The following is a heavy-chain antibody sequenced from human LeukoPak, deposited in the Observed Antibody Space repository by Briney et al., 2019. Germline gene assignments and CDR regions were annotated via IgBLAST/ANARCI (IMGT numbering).Heavy chain of an antibody. D-gene: IGHD6-19*01. CDR2: IIPILGIA. J-gene: IGHJ5*02. Sequence: ASVEVSCKASGGTSSSYAISWVRQAPGQGLEWMGRIIPILGIANYAQKFQGRVTITADKFTSTAYMELSSLRSEDTAVYYCARDPGSERFDPWGQGTLVTVSS. CDR3: ARDPGSERFDP. V-gene: IGHV1-69*04. CDR1: GGTSSSYA.